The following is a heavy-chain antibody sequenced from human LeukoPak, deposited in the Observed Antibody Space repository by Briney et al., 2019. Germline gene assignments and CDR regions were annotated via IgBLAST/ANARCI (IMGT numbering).Heavy chain of an antibody. V-gene: IGHV3-23*01. CDR1: GFTFSNFG. J-gene: IGHJ4*02. CDR2: ISGSGGRT. Sequence: GGSLRLSCAASGFTFSNFGMHWVRQAPGKGLEWVSGISGSGGRTYYADSVRGRFTVSRDNSKNTLYLQMNSLRVEDTAVYYCAKGGEDILTGPDYWGQGTLVTVSS. D-gene: IGHD3-9*01. CDR3: AKGGEDILTGPDY.